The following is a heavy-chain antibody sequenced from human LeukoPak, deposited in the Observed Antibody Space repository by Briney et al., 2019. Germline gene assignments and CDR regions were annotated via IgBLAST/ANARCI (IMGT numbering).Heavy chain of an antibody. CDR2: VYYSGNT. Sequence: SETLSLTCTVSSGSISSSGYYWGWIRQPPGKGLEWIGSVYYSGNTYYNPSLKSRVTISVDRSKNQFSLKLSSVTAADTAVYYCARGPSYAFDIWGQGTMVTVSS. J-gene: IGHJ3*02. V-gene: IGHV4-39*07. CDR3: ARGPSYAFDI. CDR1: SGSISSSGYY.